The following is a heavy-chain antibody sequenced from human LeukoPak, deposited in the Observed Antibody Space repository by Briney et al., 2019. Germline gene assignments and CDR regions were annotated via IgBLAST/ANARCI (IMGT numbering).Heavy chain of an antibody. CDR2: INAYNGNT. D-gene: IGHD3-3*01. CDR3: ARYTIPTYYDFWSGYADGMDV. CDR1: GYTFTSYG. J-gene: IGHJ6*02. V-gene: IGHV1-18*01. Sequence: ASVKVSCKASGYTFTSYGISWVRQAPGQGLEWMGWINAYNGNTNYAQKLQGRVTMTTDTSTSTAYMELRSLRSDDTAVYYCARYTIPTYYDFWSGYADGMDVWGQGTTVTVSS.